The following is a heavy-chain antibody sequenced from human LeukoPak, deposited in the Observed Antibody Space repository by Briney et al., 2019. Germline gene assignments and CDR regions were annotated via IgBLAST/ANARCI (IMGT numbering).Heavy chain of an antibody. CDR2: IYPGDSDT. CDR3: ARLHGWFGELLGYYYYYGMDV. V-gene: IGHV5-51*01. Sequence: GESLKISCKGSGYSFTSYWIGWVRQMPGEGLEWMGIIYPGDSDTRYSPSFQGQVTISADKSISTAYLQWSSLKASDTAMYYCARLHGWFGELLGYYYYYGMDVWGQGTTVTVSS. J-gene: IGHJ6*02. CDR1: GYSFTSYW. D-gene: IGHD3-10*01.